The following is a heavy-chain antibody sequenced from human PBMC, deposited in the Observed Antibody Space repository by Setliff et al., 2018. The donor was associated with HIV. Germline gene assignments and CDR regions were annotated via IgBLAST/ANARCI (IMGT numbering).Heavy chain of an antibody. CDR2: LHLSGDT. CDR1: GDSINSGTYY. J-gene: IGHJ6*01. CDR3: ARDNSYYYGSGSHYWYGMDV. D-gene: IGHD3-10*01. Sequence: KASETLSLTCTVSGDSINSGTYYWSWLRQPAGKGLEWIGRLHLSGDTNYNPSLKSRVTMSIDTSKNQFSLRLSSVAAADTAVYYCARDNSYYYGSGSHYWYGMDVWGQGTTVTVSS. V-gene: IGHV4-61*02.